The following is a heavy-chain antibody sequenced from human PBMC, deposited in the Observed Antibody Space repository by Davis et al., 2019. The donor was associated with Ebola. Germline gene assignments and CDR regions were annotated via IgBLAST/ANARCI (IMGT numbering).Heavy chain of an antibody. CDR2: ISSSSSYT. V-gene: IGHV3-11*03. CDR3: VQGITMIVGWYFDL. Sequence: GESLKISCAASGFTFSDYYMSWIRQAPGKGLEWVSYISSSSSYTNYADSVKGRFTISRDNAKNSLYLQMNSLRAEDTAVYYCVQGITMIVGWYFDLWGRGTLVTVSS. J-gene: IGHJ2*01. CDR1: GFTFSDYY. D-gene: IGHD3-22*01.